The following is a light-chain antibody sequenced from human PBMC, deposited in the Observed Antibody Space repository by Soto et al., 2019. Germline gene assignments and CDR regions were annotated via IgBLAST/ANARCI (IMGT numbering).Light chain of an antibody. CDR2: DHN. J-gene: IGLJ1*01. CDR1: SPNIGANYA. Sequence: QSALTQPPAVSGAPGHRVTISCAGSSPNIGANYAVHWYQQLPGTAPKLLIYDHNKRPSGVPDRFSGSKSGTSASLAITGLQAEDEADYYCQSYDSSLTGWVFGTGTKVTVL. V-gene: IGLV1-40*01. CDR3: QSYDSSLTGWV.